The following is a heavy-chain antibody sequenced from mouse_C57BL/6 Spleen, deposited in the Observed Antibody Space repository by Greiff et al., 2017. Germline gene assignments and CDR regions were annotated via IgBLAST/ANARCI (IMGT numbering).Heavy chain of an antibody. CDR1: GYAFSSYW. Sequence: QVQLQQSGAELVKPGASVKISCKASGYAFSSYWMNWVKQRPGKGLEGIGQIYPGDGDTNYNGKFKGKATLTADKSSSTAYMQLSSLTSEDSAVYFCARKNYYGSSYAMDYWGQGTSVTVSS. J-gene: IGHJ4*01. D-gene: IGHD1-1*01. CDR3: ARKNYYGSSYAMDY. CDR2: IYPGDGDT. V-gene: IGHV1-80*01.